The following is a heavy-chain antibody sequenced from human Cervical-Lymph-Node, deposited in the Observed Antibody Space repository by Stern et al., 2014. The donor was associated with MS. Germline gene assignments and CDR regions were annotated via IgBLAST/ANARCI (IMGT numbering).Heavy chain of an antibody. D-gene: IGHD2-2*01. CDR2: IRSKGNGGTT. Sequence: EVQLVESGGGLVQPGRSLRLSCTASGLTFGDSAISWFRQAPGKGLEWVGVIRSKGNGGTTEHAASLKGRFTISRDDSKGIAYLQMNSLKNEDTAVYYCTTGPSTYFYKGMDVWGQGTTVVVSS. CDR3: TTGPSTYFYKGMDV. V-gene: IGHV3-49*03. CDR1: GLTFGDSA. J-gene: IGHJ6*02.